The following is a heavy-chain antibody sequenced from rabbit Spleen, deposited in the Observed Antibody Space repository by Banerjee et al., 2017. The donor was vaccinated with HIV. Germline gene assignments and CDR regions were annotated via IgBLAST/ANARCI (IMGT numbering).Heavy chain of an antibody. Sequence: QSLEESGGDLVKPGASLTLTCTASGFDLSSGYYMCWVRQALGKGLEWIACIDTKNGRTYYANWAKGRFTISKTSSTTVTLQMTSLTAADTATYFCAREVYKDSDGDYAYSLGLWGPGTLVTVS. CDR2: IDTKNGRT. J-gene: IGHJ4*01. D-gene: IGHD2-1*01. V-gene: IGHV1S40*01. CDR1: GFDLSSGYY. CDR3: AREVYKDSDGDYAYSLGL.